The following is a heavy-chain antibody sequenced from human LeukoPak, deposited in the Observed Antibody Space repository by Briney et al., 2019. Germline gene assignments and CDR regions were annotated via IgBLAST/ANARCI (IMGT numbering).Heavy chain of an antibody. D-gene: IGHD3-10*01. CDR1: GYSFTSYW. J-gene: IGHJ6*04. CDR2: IYPGDSDT. Sequence: GESLKISCKGSGYSFTSYWIGWVRQMPGKGLEWMGIIYPGDSDTRYSPSFQGQVTISADKSTSTAYLQWSSLKASDTAMYYCARLLLWFGELPYGMDVWGKGTTVTVSS. CDR3: ARLLLWFGELPYGMDV. V-gene: IGHV5-51*01.